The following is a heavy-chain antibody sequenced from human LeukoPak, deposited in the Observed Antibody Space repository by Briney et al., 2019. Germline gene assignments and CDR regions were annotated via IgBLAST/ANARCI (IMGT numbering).Heavy chain of an antibody. CDR2: ISSSGST. CDR1: GDSISSGDYY. CDR3: ARIQGDGFDP. Sequence: SQTLSLTCTVSGDSISSGDYYWSWIRQPAGKGLEWIGRISSSGSTNYNPSLKSRVTISVDTSKNQFSLKLSSVTAADTAVYYCARIQGDGFDPWGQGTLVTVSS. V-gene: IGHV4-61*02. J-gene: IGHJ5*02. D-gene: IGHD3-16*01.